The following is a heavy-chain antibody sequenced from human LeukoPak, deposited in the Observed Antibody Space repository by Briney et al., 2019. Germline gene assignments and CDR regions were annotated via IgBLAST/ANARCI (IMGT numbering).Heavy chain of an antibody. J-gene: IGHJ3*01. Sequence: GGSLRLSCAASGFTFSSYGMHWVRQAPGKGLEWVAVISYDGSNKYYADSVKGRFTISRDNSKNTLYLQMNSLRAGDTAVYYCATWGVVSWGQGTMVTVSS. D-gene: IGHD7-27*01. CDR3: ATWGVVS. CDR1: GFTFSSYG. CDR2: ISYDGSNK. V-gene: IGHV3-30*03.